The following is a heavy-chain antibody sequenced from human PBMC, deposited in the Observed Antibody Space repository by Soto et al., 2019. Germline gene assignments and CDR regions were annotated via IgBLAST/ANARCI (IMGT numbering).Heavy chain of an antibody. D-gene: IGHD6-13*01. J-gene: IGHJ4*02. Sequence: QVHLEQSGSEVKKSGSSVKVSCKSSGNSFSSHAITWVRQAPGQGLEWMGGIIPVFDTPTYARRFQDRVTITADKSTNTPYMELRSLRSEDTAVYYCARGGALSTSWYWGDGLDSWGQGTQVTVSS. CDR1: GNSFSSHA. CDR2: IIPVFDTP. V-gene: IGHV1-69*06. CDR3: ARGGALSTSWYWGDGLDS.